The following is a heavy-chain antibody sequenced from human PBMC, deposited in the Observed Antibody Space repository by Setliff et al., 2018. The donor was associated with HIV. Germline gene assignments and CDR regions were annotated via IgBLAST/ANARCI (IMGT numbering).Heavy chain of an antibody. J-gene: IGHJ6*02. V-gene: IGHV3-74*01. Sequence: GGSLRLSCAASGFTFSSYWMHWVRQAPGKGLVWVSRINSDGSSTSYADSVKGRFTISRDNAKNTLYLQMNSLRAEDTAVFYCAKDDRTGGAVVVYSGMDVWGQGTTVTVSS. CDR2: INSDGSST. CDR3: AKDDRTGGAVVVYSGMDV. D-gene: IGHD3-16*01. CDR1: GFTFSSYW.